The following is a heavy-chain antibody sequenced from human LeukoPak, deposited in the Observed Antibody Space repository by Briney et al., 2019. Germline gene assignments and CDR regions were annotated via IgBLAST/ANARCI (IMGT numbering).Heavy chain of an antibody. Sequence: PGGSLRLSCAASGFTFSGHWMSWVRQAPGKGLEWVANINQGGSDKYYVDSVKGRFTISRDNANNLLYLQMNSLRGEDTAVYYSTRVRSRAADDWGQGTLVTVSS. CDR1: GFTFSGHW. CDR2: INQGGSDK. J-gene: IGHJ4*02. V-gene: IGHV3-7*01. D-gene: IGHD6-25*01. CDR3: TRVRSRAADD.